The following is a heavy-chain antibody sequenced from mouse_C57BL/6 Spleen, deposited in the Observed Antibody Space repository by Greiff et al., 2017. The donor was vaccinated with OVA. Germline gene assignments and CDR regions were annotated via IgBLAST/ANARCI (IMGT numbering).Heavy chain of an antibody. Sequence: VQLQQSGAELARPGASVKMSCKASGYTFTSYTMPWVKQRPGQGLEWIGYINPSSGYTKYNQKFKDKATLTADKSSSTAYMQLSSLTSEDSAVYYCARLDYYGSSYDWDVDVWGTGTTVTVSS. CDR3: ARLDYYGSSYDWDVDV. V-gene: IGHV1-4*01. CDR2: INPSSGYT. J-gene: IGHJ1*03. D-gene: IGHD1-1*01. CDR1: GYTFTSYT.